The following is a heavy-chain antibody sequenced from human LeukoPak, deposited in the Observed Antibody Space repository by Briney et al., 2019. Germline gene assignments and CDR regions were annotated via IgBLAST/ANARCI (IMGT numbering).Heavy chain of an antibody. V-gene: IGHV3-9*01. CDR3: AKDINYGDHGGLDY. Sequence: PGGSLRLSCAASGFTFDDYAMHWVRQAPGKGPEWVSGISWNSGSIGYADSVKGRFTISRDNAKNSLYLQMNSLRAEDTALYYCAKDINYGDHGGLDYWGQGTLVTVSS. D-gene: IGHD4-17*01. CDR2: ISWNSGSI. CDR1: GFTFDDYA. J-gene: IGHJ4*02.